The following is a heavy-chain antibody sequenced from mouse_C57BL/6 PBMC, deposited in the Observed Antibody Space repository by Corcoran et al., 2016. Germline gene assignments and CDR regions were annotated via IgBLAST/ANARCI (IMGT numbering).Heavy chain of an antibody. CDR2: INPNNGGT. J-gene: IGHJ4*01. D-gene: IGHD2-4*01. Sequence: EVQLQQSGPELVKPGASVKISCKASGYTFTDYYMNWVKQSHGKSLEWIGDINPNNGGTSYNQKFKGKATLTVDKSSSTAYMELRSLTSEDSAVYYCARDYDYDFYYAMDYWGQGTSVTVSS. V-gene: IGHV1-26*01. CDR3: ARDYDYDFYYAMDY. CDR1: GYTFTDYY.